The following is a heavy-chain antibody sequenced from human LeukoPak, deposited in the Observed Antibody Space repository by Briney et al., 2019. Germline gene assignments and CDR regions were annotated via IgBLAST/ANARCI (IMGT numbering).Heavy chain of an antibody. D-gene: IGHD3-3*01. Sequence: SQTLSLTCTVSGGSISSGSYYWSWLRQPAGKGLEWIGRIYTSGSTNYNPSLKSRVTISVDTSKNQFSLKLSSVTAADTAVYYCARDPSGYPPYFDYWGQGTLVTVSS. CDR1: GGSISSGSYY. CDR3: ARDPSGYPPYFDY. J-gene: IGHJ4*02. CDR2: IYTSGST. V-gene: IGHV4-61*02.